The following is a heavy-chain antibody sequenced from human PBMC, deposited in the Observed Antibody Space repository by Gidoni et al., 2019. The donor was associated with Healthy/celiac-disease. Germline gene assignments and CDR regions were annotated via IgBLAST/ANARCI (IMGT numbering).Heavy chain of an antibody. CDR1: GYSISSGYY. CDR2: IYHSGST. Sequence: QVQLQESGPGLVKPSEPLSLTCAVSGYSISSGYYWGWIRQPPGKGLEWIGSIYHSGSTYYNPSLKSRVTISVDTSKNQFSLKLSSVTAADTAVYYCASGYFGVVRSPDLDYWGQGTLVTVSS. D-gene: IGHD3-3*01. J-gene: IGHJ4*02. CDR3: ASGYFGVVRSPDLDY. V-gene: IGHV4-38-2*01.